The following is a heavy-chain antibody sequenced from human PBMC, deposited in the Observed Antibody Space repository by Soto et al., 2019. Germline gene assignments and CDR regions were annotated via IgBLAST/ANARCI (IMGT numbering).Heavy chain of an antibody. CDR2: IYPSDSDT. Sequence: PGESLKISWKGSGYNFAGYWIAWVRQMPGKGLELMGIIYPSDSDTRYRPSFQGQVTISADKSISSAYLQWSSLRASDTAMYYCARGGVSTRTFDYWGQGTPVTVPQ. J-gene: IGHJ4*02. CDR3: ARGGVSTRTFDY. V-gene: IGHV5-51*01. CDR1: GYNFAGYW. D-gene: IGHD3-3*01.